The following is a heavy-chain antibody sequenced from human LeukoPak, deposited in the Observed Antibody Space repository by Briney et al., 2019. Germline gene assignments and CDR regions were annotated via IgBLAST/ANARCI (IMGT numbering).Heavy chain of an antibody. CDR3: ARCMSELDYGDYAYYYHMDV. Sequence: SGTLSLTCTVSGDSLTSGSRYWSWIRQPAGKGLEWIGHFYSSTRTTYNPSLESRVTISGDTAKNQFSLKLDSVTAADTAVYFCARCMSELDYGDYAYYYHMDVWGKGTTVTVSS. CDR2: FYSSTRT. D-gene: IGHD4-17*01. V-gene: IGHV4-61*09. CDR1: GDSLTSGSRY. J-gene: IGHJ6*04.